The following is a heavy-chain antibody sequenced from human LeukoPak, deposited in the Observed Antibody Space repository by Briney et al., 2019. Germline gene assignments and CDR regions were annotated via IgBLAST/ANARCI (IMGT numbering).Heavy chain of an antibody. CDR3: ASVSSTFAFDY. CDR2: IYYSGST. D-gene: IGHD2-2*01. J-gene: IGHJ4*02. Sequence: SSETLSLTCTVSGGSISSYYWSWIRQPPGKGLEWIGSIYYSGSTYYNPSLKSRVTISVDTSKNQFSLKLSSVTAADTAVYYCASVSSTFAFDYWGQGTLVTVSS. CDR1: GGSISSYY. V-gene: IGHV4-59*05.